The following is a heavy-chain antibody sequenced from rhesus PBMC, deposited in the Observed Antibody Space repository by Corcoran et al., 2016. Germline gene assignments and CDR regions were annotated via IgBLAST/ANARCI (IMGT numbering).Heavy chain of an antibody. J-gene: IGHJ4*01. CDR1: GGSISSSNW. CDR2: IKRNSEST. V-gene: IGHV4S12*01. CDR3: ARRKIAATFDY. D-gene: IGHD6-25*01. Sequence: QVQLQESGPGLVKPAATLSLTCGVSGGSISSSNWWSCICPPPGKGLEWIGGIKRNSESTKYNPSLKSRVTNSKDTSKNQFSLKRSSVTAADTAVYYCARRKIAATFDYWGQGVLVTVSS.